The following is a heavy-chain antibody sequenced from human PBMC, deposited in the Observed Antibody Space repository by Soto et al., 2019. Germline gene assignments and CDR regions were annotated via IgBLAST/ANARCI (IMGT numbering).Heavy chain of an antibody. J-gene: IGHJ6*02. CDR1: GFTFSSYW. CDR2: IKQDGSEK. D-gene: IGHD1-1*01. CDR3: ARVSAGTTSYYYYGMDV. V-gene: IGHV3-7*01. Sequence: GGSLRLSCAASGFTFSSYWMSWVRQAPGKGLEWVANIKQDGSEKYYVDSVKGRFTISRDNAKNSLYPQMNSLRAEDTAVYYCARVSAGTTSYYYYGMDVWGQGTTVTVSS.